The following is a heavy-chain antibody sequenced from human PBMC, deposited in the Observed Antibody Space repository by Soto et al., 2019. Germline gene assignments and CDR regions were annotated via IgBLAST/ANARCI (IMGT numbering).Heavy chain of an antibody. CDR2: ISPYNGNT. CDR1: GYTFTNYG. J-gene: IGHJ4*02. D-gene: IGHD7-27*01. V-gene: IGHV1-18*01. CDR3: ARDGSKLGRDY. Sequence: GASVKVSCKASGYTFTNYGITWGRQAPGQRLEWMGWISPYNGNTNYAQKLQGRVTMTTDTSTSTAYMELRSLRSDDTAVYYCARDGSKLGRDYWGQGTLVTVSS.